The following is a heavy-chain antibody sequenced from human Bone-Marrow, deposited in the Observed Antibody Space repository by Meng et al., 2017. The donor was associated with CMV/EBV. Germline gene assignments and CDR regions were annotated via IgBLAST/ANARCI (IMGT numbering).Heavy chain of an antibody. CDR3: ARDSAGRRELIRSTRPWA. Sequence: GESLKISCAVSGLIFSKYNMNWVRQAPGKGLEWVSSITSNSGYIYYADSVKGRFTISRDNAKNSLYLQMDSLRAEDTAVYFCARDSAGRRELIRSTRPWAWGQGTLVTVSS. CDR1: GLIFSKYN. CDR2: ITSNSGYI. V-gene: IGHV3-21*01. D-gene: IGHD1-7*01. J-gene: IGHJ4*02.